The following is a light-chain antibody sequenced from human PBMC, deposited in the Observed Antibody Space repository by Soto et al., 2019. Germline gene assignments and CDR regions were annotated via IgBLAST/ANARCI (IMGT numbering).Light chain of an antibody. J-gene: IGKJ5*01. CDR3: QQYNNWPIN. CDR1: QSVSASY. CDR2: GAS. V-gene: IGKV3-20*01. Sequence: EVVLAQSPGTLSLSPGERATLSWRASQSVSASYLAWYQQKPGQAPRLLVYGASSRATGIPDRFSGSGSGTDFTLTISSLRSEDSAVYHCQQYNNWPINFGQGTRLEIK.